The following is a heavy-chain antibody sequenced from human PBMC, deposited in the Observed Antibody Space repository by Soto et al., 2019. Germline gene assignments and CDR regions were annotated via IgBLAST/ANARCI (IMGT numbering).Heavy chain of an antibody. CDR1: GFTFSSYS. V-gene: IGHV3-48*01. J-gene: IGHJ4*02. D-gene: IGHD3-22*01. CDR2: ISSSSSTI. CDR3: AKGYYYDSSGYFADNCPFDY. Sequence: PGGSLRLSCAASGFTFSSYSMNWVRQAPGKGLEWVSYISSSSSTIYYADSVKGRFTISRDNSKNTLYLQMNSLRAEDTAVYYCAKGYYYDSSGYFADNCPFDYWGQGTLVTVSS.